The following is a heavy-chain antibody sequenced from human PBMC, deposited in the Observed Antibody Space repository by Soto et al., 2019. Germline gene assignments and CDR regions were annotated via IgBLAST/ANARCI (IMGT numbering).Heavy chain of an antibody. Sequence: GESLKISCKGSGYSFTSYWSGWVRQMPGKGLEWMGIIYPGDSDTRYSPSFQGKVTISADKSITSAYLQWSSLKAADTAMYYCVRSGTSSGRFSDYWGQGTLVTVSS. J-gene: IGHJ4*02. CDR2: IYPGDSDT. CDR1: GYSFTSYW. D-gene: IGHD2-15*01. CDR3: VRSGTSSGRFSDY. V-gene: IGHV5-51*01.